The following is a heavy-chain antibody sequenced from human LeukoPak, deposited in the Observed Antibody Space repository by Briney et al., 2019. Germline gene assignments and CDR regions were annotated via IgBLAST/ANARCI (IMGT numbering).Heavy chain of an antibody. CDR2: IYYSGST. V-gene: IGHV4-30-4*07. J-gene: IGHJ4*02. CDR1: GGSISSGGYS. Sequence: PSQTLSLTCAVSGGSISSGGYSWSWIRQPPGKGLEWIGYIYYSGSTYYNPSLKSRVTISVDTSKNQFSLKLSSVTAADTAVYYCARTVAVAGTRYYFDYWGQGTLVTVSS. CDR3: ARTVAVAGTRYYFDY. D-gene: IGHD6-19*01.